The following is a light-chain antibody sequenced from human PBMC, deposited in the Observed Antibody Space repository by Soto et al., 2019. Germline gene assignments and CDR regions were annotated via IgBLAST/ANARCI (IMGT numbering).Light chain of an antibody. CDR1: INNLGGYDY. Sequence: QSVLAQPAPVSGSPGQSITIPCTGTINNLGGYDYVSWYQQHPGKAPKLMIYDVSNRPSGVSNRFSGSKSGNTASLTISGLQAEDEADYYCSSYTSSSTLGVFGTGTKVTVL. V-gene: IGLV2-14*01. CDR3: SSYTSSSTLGV. CDR2: DVS. J-gene: IGLJ1*01.